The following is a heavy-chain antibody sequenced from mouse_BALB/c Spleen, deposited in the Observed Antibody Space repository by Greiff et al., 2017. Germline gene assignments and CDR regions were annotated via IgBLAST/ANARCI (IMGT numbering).Heavy chain of an antibody. Sequence: EVKLQESGPGLVKPSQSLSLTCSVTGYSFTSGYYWYWIRQFPGNKLEWMGYISYDGSNNYNPSLKNRISITRDTSKNQCFLKLNSVTTEDTATYYCERGVRGIAMDDWGQGTSVTVSS. CDR1: GYSFTSGYY. V-gene: IGHV3-6*02. J-gene: IGHJ4*01. CDR3: ERGVRGIAMDD. CDR2: ISYDGSN. D-gene: IGHD2-14*01.